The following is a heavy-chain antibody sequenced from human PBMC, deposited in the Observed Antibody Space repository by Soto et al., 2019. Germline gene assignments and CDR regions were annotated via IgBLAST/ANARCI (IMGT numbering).Heavy chain of an antibody. CDR1: GGSFNGNF. CDR3: ARGRSGSYSYQYYYGLGV. CDR2: INHSGIT. D-gene: IGHD1-26*01. V-gene: IGHV4-34*01. Sequence: SETLSLTCAVYGGSFNGNFWSWIRQPPGKGLEWIGEINHSGITDYSPSLKSRVTISVDTSKNQFSLKLSSVTAADTAVYYCARGRSGSYSYQYYYGLGVWDKGTTVTVSS. J-gene: IGHJ6*04.